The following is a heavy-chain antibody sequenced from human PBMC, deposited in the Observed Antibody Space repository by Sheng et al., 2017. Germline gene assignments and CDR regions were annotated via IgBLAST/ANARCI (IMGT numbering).Heavy chain of an antibody. J-gene: IGHJ4*02. CDR3: AKAAIGYTSAWDYFDY. CDR1: GFSFSDYE. V-gene: IGHV3-48*03. Sequence: EEQLVESGGGLVQPGGSLRLSCAASGFSFSDYEMNWVRQAPGKGLEWLSYIGTDGSKTYYADSVKGRFTISRDNAENAVDLQMNILRAEDTAVYYCAKAAIGYTSAWDYFDYWGQGALVTVSS. CDR2: IGTDGSKT. D-gene: IGHD5-18*01.